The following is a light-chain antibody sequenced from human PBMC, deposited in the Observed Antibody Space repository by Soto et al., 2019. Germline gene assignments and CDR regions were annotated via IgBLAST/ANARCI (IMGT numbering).Light chain of an antibody. V-gene: IGKV3-20*01. CDR2: GAS. CDR1: QSVSSNY. Sequence: IMLTQSPGTLSLSPGERATLSCRARQSVSSNYLAWYQQKPGQAPRLLIYGASSRATGIPDRFSGSGSGTDFTLPISRLEPEDFAVYYCQQYGSSPRYTFGQGTKLEIK. J-gene: IGKJ2*01. CDR3: QQYGSSPRYT.